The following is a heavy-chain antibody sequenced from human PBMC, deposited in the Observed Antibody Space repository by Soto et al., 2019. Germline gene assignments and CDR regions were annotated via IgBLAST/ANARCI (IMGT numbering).Heavy chain of an antibody. D-gene: IGHD4-4*01. Sequence: EVQLLESGGGLVQPGGSLRLSCAASGFTFSSYAMSWVRQAPGKGLEWVSAISGSGGSTYYADSVKGRFTISRDNSKNPLYLQMNSLRGEDTAVYYCAKGILPRMTTRLGMDVWGQGTTVTVSS. CDR2: ISGSGGST. J-gene: IGHJ6*02. V-gene: IGHV3-23*01. CDR1: GFTFSSYA. CDR3: AKGILPRMTTRLGMDV.